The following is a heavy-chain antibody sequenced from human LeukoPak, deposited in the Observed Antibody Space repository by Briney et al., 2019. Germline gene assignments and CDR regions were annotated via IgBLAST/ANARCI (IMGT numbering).Heavy chain of an antibody. J-gene: IGHJ4*02. D-gene: IGHD1-26*01. CDR1: GGSISSGGYS. CDR3: ARGGSYSWPQLGFDY. V-gene: IGHV4-30-2*01. CDR2: IYHSGST. Sequence: SETLSLTCAVSGGSISSGGYSWSWIRQLPGKGQEWIGYIYHSGSTYYNPSLKSRVTISVDRSKNQFSLKLSSVTAADTAVYYCARGGSYSWPQLGFDYWGQGTLVTVSS.